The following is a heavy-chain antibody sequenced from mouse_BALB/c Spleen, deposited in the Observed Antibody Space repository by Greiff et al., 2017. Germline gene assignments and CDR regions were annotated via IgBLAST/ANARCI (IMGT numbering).Heavy chain of an antibody. CDR3: AKRGREGGYAMDY. J-gene: IGHJ4*01. CDR1: GFSLTSYG. Sequence: QVQLKESGPSLVQPSQSLSITCTVSGFSLTSYGVHWVRQSPGKGLEWLGVIWRGGSTDYNAAFMSRLSITKDNSKSQVFFKMNSLQADDTAIYYCAKRGREGGYAMDYWGQGTSVTVSS. V-gene: IGHV2-5-1*01. D-gene: IGHD1-1*01. CDR2: IWRGGST.